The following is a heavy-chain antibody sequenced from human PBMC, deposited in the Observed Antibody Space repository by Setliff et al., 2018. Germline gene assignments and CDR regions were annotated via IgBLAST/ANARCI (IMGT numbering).Heavy chain of an antibody. CDR1: GFTFSSYW. J-gene: IGHJ4*02. CDR3: AKGGALLYYFDF. CDR2: IKQDGSEK. D-gene: IGHD2-15*01. Sequence: PGGSLRLSCAASGFTFSSYWMSWVRQAPGKGLEWVANIKQDGSEKYYADSVKGRFTISRDNSKNTVYLQMNSLRAEDTAVYYCAKGGALLYYFDFWGQGTLVTVSS. V-gene: IGHV3-7*01.